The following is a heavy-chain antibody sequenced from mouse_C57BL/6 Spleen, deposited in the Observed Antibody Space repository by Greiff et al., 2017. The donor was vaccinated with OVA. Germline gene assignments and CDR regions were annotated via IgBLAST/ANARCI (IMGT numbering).Heavy chain of an antibody. D-gene: IGHD1-1*01. J-gene: IGHJ3*01. CDR1: GYTFTSYW. CDR3: ARNYYGSSYPSFAY. CDR2: IDPNSGGT. V-gene: IGHV1-72*01. Sequence: QVQLKQSGAELVKPGASVKLSCKASGYTFTSYWMHWVKQRPGRGLEWIGRIDPNSGGTKYYEKFKSKATLTVNKPSSTAYMQLSSLTSEDSAVYYCARNYYGSSYPSFAYWGQGTLVTVSA.